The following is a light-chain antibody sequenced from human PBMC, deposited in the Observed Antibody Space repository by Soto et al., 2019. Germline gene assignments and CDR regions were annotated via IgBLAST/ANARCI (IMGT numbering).Light chain of an antibody. CDR2: DVS. J-gene: IGLJ1*01. V-gene: IGLV2-14*01. CDR3: SSYSISSLYG. Sequence: QSALTQPASVSGSPGQSITISCTGTSSDDGASNYVSWYQQLPGKAPKLMIYDVSDRPSGVSNRFSGSKSGNTASLTISGLQAEDEADYYCSSYSISSLYGFGTGTKLTGL. CDR1: SSDDGASNY.